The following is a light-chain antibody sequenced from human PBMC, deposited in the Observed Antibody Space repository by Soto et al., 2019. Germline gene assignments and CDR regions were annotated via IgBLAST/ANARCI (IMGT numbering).Light chain of an antibody. CDR2: GAS. CDR1: QSVSSY. Sequence: EIVLTQSPGTLSLYPGERATLSCRASQSVSSYLAWYQQKPGQAPRLLIYGASSRDTGIPDRFSGSGSGTDFTLTISRLEPEDFAVYYCQQYGSSSRTFGQGTKVEIK. V-gene: IGKV3-20*01. CDR3: QQYGSSSRT. J-gene: IGKJ1*01.